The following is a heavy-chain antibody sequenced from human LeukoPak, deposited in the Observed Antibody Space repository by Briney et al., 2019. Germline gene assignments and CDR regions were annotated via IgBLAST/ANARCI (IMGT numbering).Heavy chain of an antibody. Sequence: ASVKVSCKASGYTFTDYYMHWVRQAPGQGLEWLEWLNANSGDTNYAQKFQGRVSMTRDTSIRTAYMDLSDLRSDDTAVYYCARGRNIEMTPMSGGSDYWGQGTLVTVSS. D-gene: IGHD5-24*01. V-gene: IGHV1-2*02. CDR1: GYTFTDYY. CDR2: LNANSGDT. J-gene: IGHJ4*02. CDR3: ARGRNIEMTPMSGGSDY.